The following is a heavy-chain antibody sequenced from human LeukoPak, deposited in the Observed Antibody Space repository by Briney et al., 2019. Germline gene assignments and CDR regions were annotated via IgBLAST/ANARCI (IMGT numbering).Heavy chain of an antibody. Sequence: GGSLRLSCAASGFTFSSYSMGWVRQAPGKGPEWVADIDNAGGTLYADSVKGRFTISRDNAKNTLFLQMNSLRAEDTAVYYCARDGSNSHAFDVWGLGTMVTVSS. CDR3: ARDGSNSHAFDV. CDR2: IDNAGGT. CDR1: GFTFSSYS. J-gene: IGHJ3*01. D-gene: IGHD5-24*01. V-gene: IGHV3-23*01.